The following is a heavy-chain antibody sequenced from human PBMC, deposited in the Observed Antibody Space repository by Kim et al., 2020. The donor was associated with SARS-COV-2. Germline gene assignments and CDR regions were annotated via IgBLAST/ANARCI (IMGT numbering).Heavy chain of an antibody. V-gene: IGHV4-39*01. CDR3: ARHVRNWYFDL. CDR2: IYYNGNK. Sequence: SETLSPTCTVSGGSITSSSYYWAWIRQPPGKGLECIGNIYYNGNKYYNPSLRSRVTIAVDTSKNEFALKLTSVTAADTAVYYCARHVRNWYFDLWGRGTLVTVSS. CDR1: GGSITSSSYY. J-gene: IGHJ2*01.